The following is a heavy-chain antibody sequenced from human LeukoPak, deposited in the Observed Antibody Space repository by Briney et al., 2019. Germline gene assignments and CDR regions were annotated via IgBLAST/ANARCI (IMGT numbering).Heavy chain of an antibody. V-gene: IGHV3-30*18. D-gene: IGHD2-15*01. CDR3: AKGAYIVVVVAATPDAFDI. Sequence: GGSLRLSCAASGFTFSSYGMHWVRQAPGKGLEWVAVISYDGSNKYYADSVKGRFTISRDNSKNTLYLQMNSLRAEDTAVYYCAKGAYIVVVVAATPDAFDIWGQGTMVTVSS. CDR1: GFTFSSYG. J-gene: IGHJ3*02. CDR2: ISYDGSNK.